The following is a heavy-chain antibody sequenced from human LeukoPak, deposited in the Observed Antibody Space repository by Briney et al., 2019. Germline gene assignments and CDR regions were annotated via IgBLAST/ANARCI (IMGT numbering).Heavy chain of an antibody. CDR1: GFTFSNYW. V-gene: IGHV3-74*01. CDR2: IDANAKTT. J-gene: IGHJ3*02. CDR3: ARVHSSGYFDAFDI. Sequence: GGSLRLSCAASGFTFSNYWLHWVRQAPGKGLVWVSRIDANAKTTSYADSVKGRFTISTDNAKKTLYLQMNSLRAEDTAVYYCARVHSSGYFDAFDIWGQGTMVTVSS. D-gene: IGHD3-22*01.